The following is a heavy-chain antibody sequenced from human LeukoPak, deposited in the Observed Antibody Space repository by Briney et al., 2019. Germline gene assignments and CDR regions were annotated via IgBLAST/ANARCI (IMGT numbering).Heavy chain of an antibody. Sequence: GGSLRLSCAASGFTFSSYGMHWVRQAPGKGLEWVAVISYDGSNKYYADSVKGRFTISRDNSKNTLYLQMNSLRAEDTAVYYCAKRSRQDSSGYYFDYWGQGTLVTVSS. D-gene: IGHD3-22*01. J-gene: IGHJ4*02. CDR1: GFTFSSYG. V-gene: IGHV3-30*18. CDR2: ISYDGSNK. CDR3: AKRSRQDSSGYYFDY.